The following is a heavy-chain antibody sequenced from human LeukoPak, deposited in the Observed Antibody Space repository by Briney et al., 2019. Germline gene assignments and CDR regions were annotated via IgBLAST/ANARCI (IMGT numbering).Heavy chain of an antibody. J-gene: IGHJ4*02. CDR2: IYYSGTT. CDR3: ARGAHKRDDYGVFFDY. V-gene: IGHV4-39*07. D-gene: IGHD4-17*01. Sequence: SETLSLTCTVSGGSISSSSYYWGWIRQPPGKGLEWVGRIYYSGTTYYNPSLKSRVTISVDTSKNQFSLRLSSVTAADTAVYYCARGAHKRDDYGVFFDYWGQGTLVTVSS. CDR1: GGSISSSSYY.